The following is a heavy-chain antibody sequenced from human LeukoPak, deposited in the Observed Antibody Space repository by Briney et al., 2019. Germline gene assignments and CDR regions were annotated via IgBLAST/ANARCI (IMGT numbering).Heavy chain of an antibody. D-gene: IGHD3-22*01. J-gene: IGHJ4*02. CDR3: ARDGANYYDSSGYFFDY. CDR2: IYYSGST. Sequence: PSETLSLTCTVSGGSISSYYWSWIRQPPGKGLEWIGYIYYSGSTNYNPSLKSRVTISVDTSKNQFSLKLSSVTAADTAVYYCARDGANYYDSSGYFFDYWGQGTLVTVSS. V-gene: IGHV4-59*01. CDR1: GGSISSYY.